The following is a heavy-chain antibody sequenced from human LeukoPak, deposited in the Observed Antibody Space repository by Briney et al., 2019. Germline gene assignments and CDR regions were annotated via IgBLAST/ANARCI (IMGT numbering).Heavy chain of an antibody. V-gene: IGHV3-30-3*01. CDR3: ARDDKYYYDSSGYPGTTDY. CDR2: ISYDGSNK. J-gene: IGHJ4*02. Sequence: PGGSLRLSCAASGFTFSSYAMHWVRQAPGKGLEWVAVISYDGSNKYYADSVKGRFTISRDNSKNTLYLQMNSLRAEDTAVYYCARDDKYYYDSSGYPGTTDYWGQGTLVTVSS. CDR1: GFTFSSYA. D-gene: IGHD3-22*01.